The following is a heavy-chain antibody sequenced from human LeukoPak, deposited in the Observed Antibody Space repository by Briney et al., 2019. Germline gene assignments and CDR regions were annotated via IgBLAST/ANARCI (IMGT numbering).Heavy chain of an antibody. J-gene: IGHJ5*02. CDR2: IYHSGST. D-gene: IGHD2-2*01. CDR1: GGSISSGGYS. CDR3: ARGFYCSSTSCYPPFDP. Sequence: PSQTLSLTCAVSGGSISSGGYSWSWIRQPPGKGLEWIGYIYHSGSTYYNPSLKSRVTISVDRSKNQFSLKLSSVTAADTAVYYCARGFYCSSTSCYPPFDPWGQGTLVTVSS. V-gene: IGHV4-30-2*01.